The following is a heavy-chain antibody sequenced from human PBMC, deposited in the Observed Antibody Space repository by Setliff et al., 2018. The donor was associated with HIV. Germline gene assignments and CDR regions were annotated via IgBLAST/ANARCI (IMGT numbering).Heavy chain of an antibody. V-gene: IGHV4-59*08. CDR2: ISYRGIT. Sequence: SETLSLTCTVSGGSINDYYWAWIRQPPGKRLEWIGYISYRGITNYSPSLKSRVSMSVDTSKNQFSLRLSSVTATDTAIYFCARGLRSDNYYFHGMDVWGQGTTVTVSS. CDR3: ARGLRSDNYYFHGMDV. D-gene: IGHD5-12*01. J-gene: IGHJ6*02. CDR1: GGSINDYY.